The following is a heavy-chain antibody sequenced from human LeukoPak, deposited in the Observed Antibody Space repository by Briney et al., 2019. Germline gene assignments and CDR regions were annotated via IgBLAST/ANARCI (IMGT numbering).Heavy chain of an antibody. CDR2: ISDSGDDT. CDR3: ARDGLGRTTVTTFLDY. J-gene: IGHJ4*02. V-gene: IGHV3-23*01. Sequence: GGSLRPSCTGSGSAFSNYVMSWVRQAPGKRLEWVSGISDSGDDTDYADSVKGRFTISRDNSKNTLFLQMNSLRAEDTAVYYCARDGLGRTTVTTFLDYWGQGTLVTVSS. D-gene: IGHD4-17*01. CDR1: GSAFSNYV.